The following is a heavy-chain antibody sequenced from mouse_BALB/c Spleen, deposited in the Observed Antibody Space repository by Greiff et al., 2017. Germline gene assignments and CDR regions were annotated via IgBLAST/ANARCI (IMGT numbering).Heavy chain of an antibody. J-gene: IGHJ2*01. V-gene: IGHV5-6-5*01. Sequence: EVQLVESGGGLVKPGGSLKLSCAASGFTFSSYAMSWVRQTPEKRLEWVASISSGGSTYYPDSVKGRFTISRDNARNILYLQMSSLRSEDTAMYYCAREDYYGSSYFDYWGQGTTLTVSS. CDR2: ISSGGST. D-gene: IGHD1-1*01. CDR3: AREDYYGSSYFDY. CDR1: GFTFSSYA.